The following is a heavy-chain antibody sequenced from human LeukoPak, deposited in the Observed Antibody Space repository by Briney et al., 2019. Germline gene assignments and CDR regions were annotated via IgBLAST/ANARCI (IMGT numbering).Heavy chain of an antibody. CDR1: GGSISSSSYY. CDR2: IYYSGST. CDR3: ATQTRKEWCYYDSSGYPSNWFDP. V-gene: IGHV4-39*01. Sequence: SETLSLTCTVSGGSISSSSYYWGWIRQPPGKGLEWIGSIYYSGSTYYNPSLKSRVTISVDTSKNQFSLKLSSVTAADTAVYYCATQTRKEWCYYDSSGYPSNWFDPWGQGTLVTVPS. J-gene: IGHJ5*02. D-gene: IGHD3-22*01.